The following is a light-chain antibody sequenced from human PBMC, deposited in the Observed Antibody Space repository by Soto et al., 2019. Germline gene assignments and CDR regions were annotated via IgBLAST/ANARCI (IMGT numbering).Light chain of an antibody. Sequence: EIVLTQSPGTLSLSPGERATLSCSASQNVISRSLAWYQQKPGQAPRLLIHGASGRATGIPDRVSGSGSGTDFTLTINRLEPEDFAVYYCQQYGTSPRTFGGGTKVEIK. CDR2: GAS. V-gene: IGKV3-20*01. J-gene: IGKJ4*01. CDR1: QNVISRS. CDR3: QQYGTSPRT.